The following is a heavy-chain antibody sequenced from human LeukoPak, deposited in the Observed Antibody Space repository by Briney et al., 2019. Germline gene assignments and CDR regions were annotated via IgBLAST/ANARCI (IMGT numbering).Heavy chain of an antibody. CDR1: GHTVTELS. D-gene: IGHD4-23*01. J-gene: IGHJ4*02. Sequence: EASVKVSCKVSGHTVTELSMHWVRQAPGKGLEWMGGFDSEDGELIYAQKFQGRVTMTEDTSTDTAYMELSSLRSEDTAVYYCATDLATVVVVTNYWGQGTLVTVSS. CDR2: FDSEDGEL. CDR3: ATDLATVVVVTNY. V-gene: IGHV1-24*01.